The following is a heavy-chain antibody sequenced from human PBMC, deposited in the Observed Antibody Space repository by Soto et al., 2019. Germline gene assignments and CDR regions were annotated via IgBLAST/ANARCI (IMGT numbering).Heavy chain of an antibody. V-gene: IGHV5-51*01. CDR3: ARHGGGNYPPLHDAFDI. D-gene: IGHD4-4*01. CDR1: GYSFTTYW. CDR2: IYPGDSDT. Sequence: HGESLKISCKGSGYSFTTYWIGWVRQMPGKGLEWMGIIYPGDSDTRYSPSFQGQVTISADKSISTAYLQWSGLKASDTAMYYCARHGGGNYPPLHDAFDIWGQGTMVTVS. J-gene: IGHJ3*02.